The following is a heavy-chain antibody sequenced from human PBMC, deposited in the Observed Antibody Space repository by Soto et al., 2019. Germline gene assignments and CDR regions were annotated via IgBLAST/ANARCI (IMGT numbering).Heavy chain of an antibody. V-gene: IGHV6-1*01. CDR1: GDSVSSNSAA. D-gene: IGHD6-13*01. CDR2: TYYRSKWYN. J-gene: IGHJ6*02. CDR3: ARGLAAAGTDYYYYYGMDV. Sequence: SQTLSLPCAISGDSVSSNSAAWNWIRQSPSRGLEWLGRTYYRSKWYNDYAVSVKSRITINPDTSKNQFSLQLNSVTPEDTAVYYCARGLAAAGTDYYYYYGMDVWGQGTTVTVSS.